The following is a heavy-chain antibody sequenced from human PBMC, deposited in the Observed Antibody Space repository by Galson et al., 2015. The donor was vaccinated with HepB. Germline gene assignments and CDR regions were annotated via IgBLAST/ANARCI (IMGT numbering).Heavy chain of an antibody. Sequence: SLRLSCAASGFTFTNHGMHWVRQAPGKGLEWVSSITSSLNTFYADSVRGRFTISRDNSKNSLYLQMNSLRPEDTAVYQCLGGRVYWGQGILVTVSS. CDR3: LGGRVY. J-gene: IGHJ4*02. V-gene: IGHV3-21*04. CDR2: ITSSLNT. CDR1: GFTFTNHG. D-gene: IGHD3-10*01.